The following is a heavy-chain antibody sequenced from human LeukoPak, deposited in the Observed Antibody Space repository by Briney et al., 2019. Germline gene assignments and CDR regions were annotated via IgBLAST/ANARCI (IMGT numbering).Heavy chain of an antibody. CDR3: ASLPLGYCSGGSCYPPSHDAFDI. J-gene: IGHJ3*02. V-gene: IGHV4-59*01. Sequence: SETLSLTCTVSGGSISSYYWSWIRQPPGKGLEWIGYIYYSGSTNYNPSLKSRVTISVDTSKNQFSLKLSSVTAADTAVYYCASLPLGYCSGGSCYPPSHDAFDIWGQGTMVTVSS. CDR2: IYYSGST. CDR1: GGSISSYY. D-gene: IGHD2-15*01.